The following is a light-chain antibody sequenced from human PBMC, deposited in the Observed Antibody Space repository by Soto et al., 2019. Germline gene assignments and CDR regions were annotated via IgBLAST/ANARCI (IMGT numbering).Light chain of an antibody. CDR2: DVS. Sequence: QSALTQPPSASGSPGQSVTISCTGTSSDVGGYNYVSWYQQRPGKAPKLMIYDVSKRPSGVPDRFSGSKSGNTASLTVSGLQAEDEADYYCSSYAGSNGVVFGGGTKLTVL. V-gene: IGLV2-8*01. CDR3: SSYAGSNGVV. CDR1: SSDVGGYNY. J-gene: IGLJ2*01.